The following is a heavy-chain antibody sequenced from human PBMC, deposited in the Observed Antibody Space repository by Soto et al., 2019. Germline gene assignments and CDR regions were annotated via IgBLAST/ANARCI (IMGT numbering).Heavy chain of an antibody. CDR3: ARDPQINSDTSGYVGS. J-gene: IGHJ5*02. CDR2: IWDDGSGK. D-gene: IGHD3-22*01. CDR1: GFTFRSYG. Sequence: LRLSCAASGFTFRSYGMHWVRQAPGKGLEWVAVIWDDGSGKKYADSVKGRFTVSRDNSKNTLFLQMSSLRAEDTAVYYCARDPQINSDTSGYVGSWGPGTLVTVSS. V-gene: IGHV3-33*01.